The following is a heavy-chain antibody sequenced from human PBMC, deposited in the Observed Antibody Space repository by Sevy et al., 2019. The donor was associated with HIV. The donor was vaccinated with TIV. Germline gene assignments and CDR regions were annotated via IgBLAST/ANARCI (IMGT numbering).Heavy chain of an antibody. CDR1: GVSISTHS. Sequence: SETLSLTCTVSGVSISTHSWNWIRQPPGKGLEYIGYIYYNGNVNYNPSFQSRVTISGDTSMNQLSLKLTSVTAADTAVYYCAKDMDTFYGMDVWGQGTTVTVS. CDR2: IYYNGNV. D-gene: IGHD3-10*01. V-gene: IGHV4-59*11. J-gene: IGHJ6*02. CDR3: AKDMDTFYGMDV.